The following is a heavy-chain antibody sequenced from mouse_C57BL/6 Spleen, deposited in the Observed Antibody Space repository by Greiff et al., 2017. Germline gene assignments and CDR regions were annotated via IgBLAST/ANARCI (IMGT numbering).Heavy chain of an antibody. CDR3: AREDGYYSKNYFDY. J-gene: IGHJ2*01. V-gene: IGHV1-64*01. CDR1: GYTFTSYW. CDR2: IHPNSGST. D-gene: IGHD2-3*01. Sequence: QVQLQQPGAELVKPGASVKLSCKASGYTFTSYWMHWVKQRPGQGLEWIGMIHPNSGSTNYNEKFKSKATLTVDKSSSTAYMQLSSLTSEDSAVYYCAREDGYYSKNYFDYWGQGTTLTVSS.